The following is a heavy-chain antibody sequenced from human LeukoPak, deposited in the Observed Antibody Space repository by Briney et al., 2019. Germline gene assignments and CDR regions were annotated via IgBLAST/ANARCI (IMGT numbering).Heavy chain of an antibody. J-gene: IGHJ4*02. D-gene: IGHD4-11*01. Sequence: GGSLTLSCAATGFTSNHYGMHWVRQAPGKGLEWVAVIWSDGTNRYYSDSVKGRFTISRADSRKTVYLQMNRLRPKDTGMYYCARDAQRGFDYSNSLQYWGQGTPVTVST. V-gene: IGHV3-33*01. CDR1: GFTSNHYG. CDR2: IWSDGTNR. CDR3: ARDAQRGFDYSNSLQY.